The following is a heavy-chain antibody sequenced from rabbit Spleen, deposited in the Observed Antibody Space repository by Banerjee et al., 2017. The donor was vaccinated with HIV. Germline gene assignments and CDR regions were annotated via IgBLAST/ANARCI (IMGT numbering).Heavy chain of an antibody. Sequence: QEQLVESGGGLVRPEGSLKLSCTASGFSFSSSYYMCWVRQAPGKGLEWIACIAAGSGGTTYYANWAKGRFTISKTSSTTVTLQMTSLTAADTATYFCARDTATSFSTYGMDLWGQGTLVTVS. J-gene: IGHJ6*01. CDR2: IAAGSGGTT. CDR1: GFSFSSSYY. D-gene: IGHD1-1*01. CDR3: ARDTATSFSTYGMDL. V-gene: IGHV1S45*01.